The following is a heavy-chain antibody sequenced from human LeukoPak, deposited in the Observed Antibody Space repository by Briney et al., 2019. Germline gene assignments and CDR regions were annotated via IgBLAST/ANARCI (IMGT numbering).Heavy chain of an antibody. CDR1: GGSISSSSYY. J-gene: IGHJ6*03. D-gene: IGHD6-13*01. CDR2: IYYSGST. Sequence: SETLSLTCTVSGGSISSSSYYWGWIRQPPGKGLEWIGSIYYSGSTYYNPSLKSRVTISVDTSKNQFSLKLSSVTAADTAVYYCARETVSAAGSSYYYYYMDVWGKGTTVTVSS. CDR3: ARETVSAAGSSYYYYYMDV. V-gene: IGHV4-39*07.